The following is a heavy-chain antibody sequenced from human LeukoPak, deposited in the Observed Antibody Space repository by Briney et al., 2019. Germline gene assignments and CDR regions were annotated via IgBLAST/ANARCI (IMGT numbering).Heavy chain of an antibody. D-gene: IGHD5-24*01. J-gene: IGHJ4*02. CDR3: ARDYKYAFDN. CDR1: GYTFSDYS. Sequence: GGSLRLSCAASGYTFSDYSMNWVRQAPGKGLEWISYIGIDSGNTNYADSVKGRFTISGDKAKNSPYLQMNSLRVEDTAVYYCARDYKYAFDNWGQGTLVTVSS. V-gene: IGHV3-48*01. CDR2: IGIDSGNT.